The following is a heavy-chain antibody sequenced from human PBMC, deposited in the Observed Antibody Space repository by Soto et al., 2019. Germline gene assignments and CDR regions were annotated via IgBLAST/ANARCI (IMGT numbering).Heavy chain of an antibody. Sequence: QVQLVESGGGVVQPGRSLRPSCAASGFTFSSYAMHWVRQAPGKGLEWVAVISYDGSNKYYADSVKGRFTISRDNSKNTLYLQMNSLRAEDTAVYYCARALVGATFLFDYWGQGTLVTVSS. V-gene: IGHV3-30-3*01. CDR1: GFTFSSYA. CDR3: ARALVGATFLFDY. J-gene: IGHJ4*02. CDR2: ISYDGSNK. D-gene: IGHD1-26*01.